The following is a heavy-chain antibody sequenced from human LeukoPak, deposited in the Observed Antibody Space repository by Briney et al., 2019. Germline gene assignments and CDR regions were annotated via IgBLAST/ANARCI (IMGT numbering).Heavy chain of an antibody. CDR2: IYYSGST. J-gene: IGHJ4*02. CDR3: ARVDKQQPDY. Sequence: SETLSLTCAVSGGSISSGGYSWSWIRQPPGKGLEWIGYIYYSGSTYYNPSLKSRVTISVDTSKNQFSLKLSSVTAADTAVYYCARVDKQQPDYWGQGTLVTVSS. D-gene: IGHD6-13*01. CDR1: GGSISSGGYS. V-gene: IGHV4-30-4*07.